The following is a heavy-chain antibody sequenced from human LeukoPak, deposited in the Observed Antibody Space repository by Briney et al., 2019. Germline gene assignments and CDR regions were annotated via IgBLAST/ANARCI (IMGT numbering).Heavy chain of an antibody. D-gene: IGHD6-19*01. CDR2: IYSGGST. CDR3: VSSGWYLRNDY. V-gene: IGHV3-66*02. CDR1: GFTVSSNY. Sequence: GGSLRLSCAASGFTVSSNYMSWGRQAPGKGLEWVSVIYSGGSTYYADSVKGRFTISRDNSKNTLYLQMNSLRAEDTAVYYCVSSGWYLRNDYWGQGTLVTVSS. J-gene: IGHJ4*02.